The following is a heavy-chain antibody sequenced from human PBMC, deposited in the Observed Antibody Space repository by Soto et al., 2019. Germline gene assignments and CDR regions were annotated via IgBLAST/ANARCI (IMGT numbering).Heavy chain of an antibody. V-gene: IGHV3-53*01. CDR2: IYSGGST. J-gene: IGHJ6*02. CDR1: GFTVSSNY. D-gene: IGHD1-1*01. CDR3: ARAATTTDSYGMDV. Sequence: GGSLRLSCAASGFTVSSNYMSWVRQAPGKGLEWVSVIYSGGSTYYADSVKGRFTISRDNSKNTLYLQMNSLRAEDTAVYYCARAATTTDSYGMDVRGQGTKVTVSS.